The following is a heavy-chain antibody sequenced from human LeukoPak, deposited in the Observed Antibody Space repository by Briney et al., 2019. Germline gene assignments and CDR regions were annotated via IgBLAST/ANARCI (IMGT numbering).Heavy chain of an antibody. D-gene: IGHD5-24*01. CDR2: IYYSGRT. Sequence: SETLSLTCTVSGGSISSYYWSWIRQPPGKGLEGSGYIYYSGRTNYNPSLKSRVTISVDTSQNQLSLRLGSVTAADTAVYSCARGGGMGHYYYYMDVWGKGTTVSISS. V-gene: IGHV4-59*01. CDR1: GGSISSYY. CDR3: ARGGGMGHYYYYMDV. J-gene: IGHJ6*03.